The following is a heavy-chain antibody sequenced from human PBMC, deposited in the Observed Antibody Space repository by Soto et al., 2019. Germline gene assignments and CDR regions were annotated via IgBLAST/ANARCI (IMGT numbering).Heavy chain of an antibody. D-gene: IGHD2-15*01. V-gene: IGHV3-33*01. CDR1: GFTFSSYG. CDR2: IWYDGSNK. CDR3: ARDNNDIVVVVAATYYYYYGMDV. J-gene: IGHJ6*02. Sequence: GGSLRLSCAASGFTFSSYGMHWVRQAPGKGLEWVAVIWYDGSNKYYADSVKGRFTISRDNSKNTLYLQMNSLRAEDTAVYHCARDNNDIVVVVAATYYYYYGMDVWGQGTTVTVSS.